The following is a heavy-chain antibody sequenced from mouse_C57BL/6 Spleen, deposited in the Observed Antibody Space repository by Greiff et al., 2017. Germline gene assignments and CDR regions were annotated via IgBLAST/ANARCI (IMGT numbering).Heavy chain of an antibody. J-gene: IGHJ4*01. Sequence: VMLVESGAELVKPGASVKISCKASGYAFSSYWMNWVKQRPGKGLEWIGQIYPGDGDTNYNGKFKGKATLTADKSSSTAYMQLSSLTSEDSAVYFCARYGPRAMDYWGQGTSVTVSS. V-gene: IGHV1-80*01. D-gene: IGHD1-1*02. CDR2: IYPGDGDT. CDR3: ARYGPRAMDY. CDR1: GYAFSSYW.